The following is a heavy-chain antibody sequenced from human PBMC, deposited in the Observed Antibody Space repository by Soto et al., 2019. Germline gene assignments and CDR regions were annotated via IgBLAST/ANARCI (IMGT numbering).Heavy chain of an antibody. CDR3: ARVRTENYYGMDV. V-gene: IGHV3-7*05. CDR1: GFTLRTYW. Sequence: GGSLRLSCAASGFTLRTYWMSWVRQAPGKGLEWVSNIKQDGSEKYYVDSVKGRFAISRDNAKNSLYLQMNSLRAEDTAVYYCARVRTENYYGMDVWGQGTTVTVSS. J-gene: IGHJ6*02. CDR2: IKQDGSEK.